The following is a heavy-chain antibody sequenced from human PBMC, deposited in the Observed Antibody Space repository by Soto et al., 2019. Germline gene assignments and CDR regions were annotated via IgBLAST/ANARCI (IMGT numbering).Heavy chain of an antibody. D-gene: IGHD2-2*01. Sequence: QLQLQESGPGLVKPSETLSLTCTVSGGSISSSSYYWGWIRQPPGKGLEWIGSIYYSGSTYYNPSLKSRVTISVDTSKNQFSLKLSSVTAADTAVYYCARHVLEVVPAAMSYYYYYMDVWGKGTTVTVSS. J-gene: IGHJ6*03. V-gene: IGHV4-39*01. CDR3: ARHVLEVVPAAMSYYYYYMDV. CDR2: IYYSGST. CDR1: GGSISSSSYY.